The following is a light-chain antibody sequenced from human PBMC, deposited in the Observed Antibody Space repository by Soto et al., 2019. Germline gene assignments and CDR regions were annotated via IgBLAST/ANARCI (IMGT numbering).Light chain of an antibody. V-gene: IGLV2-14*01. CDR3: SSYTSSSTLIV. J-gene: IGLJ1*01. CDR1: SSDVGGYNY. CDR2: DVS. Sequence: QSVLTQPASVSGSPGQSITISCTGTSSDVGGYNYVSWYQQHPGKAPKLMIYDVSNRPSGVSNRFSGSKSGNTASLTISGLQAEDGADYYCSSYTSSSTLIVFGTGTKLTVL.